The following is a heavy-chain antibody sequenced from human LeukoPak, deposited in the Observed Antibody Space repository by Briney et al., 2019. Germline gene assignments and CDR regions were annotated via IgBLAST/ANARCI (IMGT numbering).Heavy chain of an antibody. Sequence: GRSLRLSCAASGFTFSTYAMHGVRQAPGKGLEWMALIRSDGGNKYYTDSVKGRFTISRDNSKNTLYLQMNGLRVEDTAVYYCAKGLHSGSYLDALDIWGQGTMVTVFS. CDR2: IRSDGGNK. CDR1: GFTFSTYA. D-gene: IGHD1-26*01. CDR3: AKGLHSGSYLDALDI. J-gene: IGHJ3*02. V-gene: IGHV3-30*02.